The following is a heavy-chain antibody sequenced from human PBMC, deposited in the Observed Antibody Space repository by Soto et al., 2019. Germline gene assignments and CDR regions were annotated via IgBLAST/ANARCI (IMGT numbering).Heavy chain of an antibody. Sequence: GASVKVSCKASGGTFSSYAISWVRQAPGQGLEWMGGIIPIFGTANYAQKFQGRVTITPDKSTSTAYMELSSLRSEDTAVYYCARGSSGYYYVYYYYYGMDVWGQGTTVTVSS. CDR3: ARGSSGYYYVYYYYYGMDV. D-gene: IGHD3-22*01. V-gene: IGHV1-69*06. CDR1: GGTFSSYA. J-gene: IGHJ6*02. CDR2: IIPIFGTA.